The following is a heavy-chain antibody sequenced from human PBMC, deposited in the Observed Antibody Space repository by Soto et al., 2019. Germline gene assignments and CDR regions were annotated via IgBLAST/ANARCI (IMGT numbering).Heavy chain of an antibody. Sequence: SETLSLTCSFSGDSITGHYLTWIRQHPGKGLEWIGYIYYTGSTYYNPSLKSRLTISVDTSKNQFSLKLSSVTAADTAVYYCARGRYSYGAFDYWGQGTLVTVSS. CDR1: GDSITGHY. CDR2: IYYTGST. V-gene: IGHV4-59*11. CDR3: ARGRYSYGAFDY. J-gene: IGHJ4*02. D-gene: IGHD5-18*01.